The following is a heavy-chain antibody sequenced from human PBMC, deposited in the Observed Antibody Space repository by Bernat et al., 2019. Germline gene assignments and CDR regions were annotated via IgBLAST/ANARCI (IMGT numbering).Heavy chain of an antibody. J-gene: IGHJ4*02. CDR3: AKEAGYSSSWY. CDR2: INSDGGST. D-gene: IGHD6-13*01. Sequence: DVQLVESGGGLVQPGGSLRLSCAASGFTFSSYWMHWVRQAPGKGLVWVSRINSDGGSTTYADSVKGRFTISRDNSKNTLYLQMNSLRAEDTAVYYCAKEAGYSSSWYWGQGTLVTVSS. V-gene: IGHV3-74*01. CDR1: GFTFSSYW.